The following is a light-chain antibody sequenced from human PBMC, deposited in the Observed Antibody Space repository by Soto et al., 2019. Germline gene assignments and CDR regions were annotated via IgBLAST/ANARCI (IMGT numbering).Light chain of an antibody. CDR3: QQYGGSPPGYV. CDR2: LAS. CDR1: QAVNTR. J-gene: IGKJ2*01. Sequence: EIVLTQSPATLSSFPGDRVTLSCRASQAVNTRLAWYQHRPGQAPRLLIYLASNRAAGVPARFSGSGSGTDFTLTISDVEPEDFAVYFCQQYGGSPPGYVFGQGTKLEIK. V-gene: IGKV3D-11*03.